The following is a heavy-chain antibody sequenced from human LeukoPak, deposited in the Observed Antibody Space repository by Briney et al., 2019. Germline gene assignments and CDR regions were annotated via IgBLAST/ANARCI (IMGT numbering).Heavy chain of an antibody. CDR2: IRYDGSNK. J-gene: IGHJ4*02. Sequence: GGSLRLSCAASGFTFSSYGMHWVRQAPGKGLEWVAFIRYDGSNKYYADSVKGRFTISRDNSKNTLYLQMNSLRAEDTAVYYCAKHRGAITARPPLVDWGQGTLVTVSS. V-gene: IGHV3-30*02. D-gene: IGHD2-15*01. CDR1: GFTFSSYG. CDR3: AKHRGAITARPPLVD.